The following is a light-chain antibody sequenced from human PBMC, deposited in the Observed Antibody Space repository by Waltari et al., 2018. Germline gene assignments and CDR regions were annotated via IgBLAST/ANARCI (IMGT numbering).Light chain of an antibody. CDR3: SSFTSSTTGI. V-gene: IGLV2-14*03. CDR2: DVS. CDR1: SSDSGAYNY. J-gene: IGLJ2*01. Sequence: SALTQPDSVSGSPGQSITISCSGVSSDSGAYNYVPWYRRHPGEAPKVIIYDVSNRPSGVSNRFSGSKSGSTASLTISGLQPEDEAVYYCSSFTSSTTGIFGGGTKLTVL.